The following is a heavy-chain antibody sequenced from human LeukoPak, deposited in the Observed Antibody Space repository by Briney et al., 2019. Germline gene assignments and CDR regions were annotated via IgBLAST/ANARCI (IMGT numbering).Heavy chain of an antibody. J-gene: IGHJ4*02. CDR1: GGSISSSSYY. V-gene: IGHV4-39*01. D-gene: IGHD5-12*01. CDR2: IYYSGST. CDR3: ARTPNSGYDPFDY. Sequence: SDTLSLTCTVSGGSISSSSYYWAWIRQPPGKGLEWIGSIYYSGSTYDNPSLKTRVTISVDTSKNQFSLNLSSVTAADTAVYYCARTPNSGYDPFDYWGQGTLVTVSS.